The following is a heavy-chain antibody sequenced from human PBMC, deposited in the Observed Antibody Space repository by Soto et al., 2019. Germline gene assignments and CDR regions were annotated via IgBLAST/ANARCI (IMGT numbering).Heavy chain of an antibody. Sequence: EVQLLESGGGLVQPGGSLRLSCAVSGLKFINYGMAWVRQAPGKGLEWVSGISGGGSTAYYADSVKGRFTISRDNSKNTLYLQMDSLRAEDTAIYYCAKDRPGDYGGRRGMDVWGRGTTVAVS. CDR2: ISGGGSTA. D-gene: IGHD4-17*01. V-gene: IGHV3-23*01. CDR1: GLKFINYG. CDR3: AKDRPGDYGGRRGMDV. J-gene: IGHJ6*02.